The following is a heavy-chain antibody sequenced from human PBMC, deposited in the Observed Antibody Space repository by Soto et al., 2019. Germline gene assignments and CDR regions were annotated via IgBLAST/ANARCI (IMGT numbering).Heavy chain of an antibody. CDR3: ARAQGSGFLVS. Sequence: SETLSLTCAVSGGSISSGGYFWSWIRQPPGKGLEWIGYIYHSGSTYYNPSLKSRVSISVGRSKNQFSLKLSSVTAADTAVYYCARAQGSGFLVSWGQG. CDR1: GGSISSGGYF. D-gene: IGHD3-10*01. V-gene: IGHV4-30-2*01. CDR2: IYHSGST. J-gene: IGHJ1*01.